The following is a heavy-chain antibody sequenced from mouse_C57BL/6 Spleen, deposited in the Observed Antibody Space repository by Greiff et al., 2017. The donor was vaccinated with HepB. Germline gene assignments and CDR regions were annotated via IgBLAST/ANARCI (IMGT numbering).Heavy chain of an antibody. CDR3: AREIYYYGSSYDWYFGV. Sequence: QVQLQQPGAELVKPGASVKMSCKASGYTFTSYWITWVKQRPGQGLEWIGDIYPGSGSTNYNEKFKSKATLTVDTSSSTAYMQLSSLTSEDSAVYYCAREIYYYGSSYDWYFGVWGTGTTVTVSS. CDR1: GYTFTSYW. V-gene: IGHV1-55*01. D-gene: IGHD1-1*01. CDR2: IYPGSGST. J-gene: IGHJ1*03.